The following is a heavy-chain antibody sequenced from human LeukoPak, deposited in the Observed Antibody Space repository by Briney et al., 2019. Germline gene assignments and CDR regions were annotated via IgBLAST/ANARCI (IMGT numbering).Heavy chain of an antibody. CDR1: GGTFSIYA. V-gene: IGHV1-69*06. D-gene: IGHD3-16*01. J-gene: IGHJ4*02. CDR2: IIPIFGTA. CDR3: ARVGEYYFDY. Sequence: SVKVSCKASGGTFSIYAISWVRQAPGQGLEWMGRIIPIFGTANYAQKFQGRVTITADKSTSTAYMELSSLRSEDTAVYYCARVGEYYFDYWGQGTLVTVSS.